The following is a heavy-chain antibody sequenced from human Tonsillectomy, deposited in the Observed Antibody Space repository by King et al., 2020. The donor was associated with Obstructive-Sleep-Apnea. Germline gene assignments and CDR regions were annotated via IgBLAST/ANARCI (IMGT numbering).Heavy chain of an antibody. CDR1: GGSISSSSYY. J-gene: IGHJ4*02. D-gene: IGHD3-22*01. CDR2: IYYSGST. Sequence: QLQESGPGLVKPSETLSLTCTVSGGSISSSSYYWGWIRQPPGKGLEWIGTIYYSGSTYYNPSLKSRVTISVDTSKHQFSLKLISVTAADTAVYYCARGSRYYYDGSGYYYFDYWGQGTLVTVSS. V-gene: IGHV4-39*07. CDR3: ARGSRYYYDGSGYYYFDY.